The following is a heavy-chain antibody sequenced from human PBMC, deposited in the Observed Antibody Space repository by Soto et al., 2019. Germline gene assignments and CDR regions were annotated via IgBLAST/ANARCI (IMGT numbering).Heavy chain of an antibody. CDR1: GGTFSSYA. D-gene: IGHD3-22*01. CDR2: IIPIFGTA. J-gene: IGHJ4*02. V-gene: IGHV1-69*13. Sequence: SVKASCKASGGTFSSYAISWVRQAPGQGLEWMGGIIPIFGTANYAQKFQGRVTITADESTSTAYMELSSLRSEDTAVYYCARGDSSGYYHRYYFDYWGQGTLVTVSS. CDR3: ARGDSSGYYHRYYFDY.